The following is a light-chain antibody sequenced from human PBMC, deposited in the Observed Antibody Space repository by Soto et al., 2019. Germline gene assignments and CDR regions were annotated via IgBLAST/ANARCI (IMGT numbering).Light chain of an antibody. CDR1: SSDIGYYDY. V-gene: IGLV2-14*01. CDR2: EVN. Sequence: QSALTQPASVSGSPGQSITISCTGTSSDIGYYDYVSWYQHHSGKAPKLIIYEVNNRPSGVSNRLSGSKSVNTASLTISGLQAEDEADYYCSSHSSSSAYYVFGTGTKVTVL. CDR3: SSHSSSSAYYV. J-gene: IGLJ1*01.